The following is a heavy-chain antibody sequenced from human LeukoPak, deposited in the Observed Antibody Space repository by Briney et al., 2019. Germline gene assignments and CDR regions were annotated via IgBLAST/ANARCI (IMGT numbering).Heavy chain of an antibody. J-gene: IGHJ4*02. CDR1: GDSISSYY. Sequence: SETLSLTCTVSGDSISSYYWSWIRQPAGKGLEWIGRIAKSGRTNYNPTLKSRVTMSVDTSKNQFSLKLNSMTAADTAVYYCAREYGGFDYWGQGTLVTVSS. CDR3: AREYGGFDY. CDR2: IAKSGRT. V-gene: IGHV4-4*07. D-gene: IGHD4-23*01.